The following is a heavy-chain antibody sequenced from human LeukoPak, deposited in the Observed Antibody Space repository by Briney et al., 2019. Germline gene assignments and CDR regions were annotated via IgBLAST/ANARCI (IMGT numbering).Heavy chain of an antibody. CDR2: IRYDGSNK. CDR1: GFTFSSYG. CDR3: AKIAETSGSYGQGYDY. Sequence: GGSLRLSCAASGFTFSSYGIHWVRQAPGKGLEWVAFIRYDGSNKYYADSVKGRFTISRDNSKNTLYLQMNSLRAEDTAVFYCAKIAETSGSYGQGYDYWGQGTLVTVSS. J-gene: IGHJ4*02. D-gene: IGHD1-26*01. V-gene: IGHV3-30*02.